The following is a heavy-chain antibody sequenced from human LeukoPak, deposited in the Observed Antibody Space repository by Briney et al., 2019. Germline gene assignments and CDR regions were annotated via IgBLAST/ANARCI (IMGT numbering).Heavy chain of an antibody. CDR3: ARVHYYGSGATS. CDR2: INPNSGGT. V-gene: IGHV1-2*02. CDR1: GYTFTGYY. D-gene: IGHD3-10*01. J-gene: IGHJ4*02. Sequence: ASVKVSCKASGYTFTGYYMHWVRQAPGQGLEWMGWINPNSGGTNYAQKFQGRVTMTRDTSIITAYMELSRLRSDDTAVYYCARVHYYGSGATSWGQGTLVTVSS.